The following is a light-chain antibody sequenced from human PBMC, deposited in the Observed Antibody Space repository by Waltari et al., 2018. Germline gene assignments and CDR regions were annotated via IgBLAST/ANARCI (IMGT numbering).Light chain of an antibody. V-gene: IGKV3-20*01. CDR2: GAS. J-gene: IGKJ4*01. CDR3: QQYDISPLT. CDR1: QPIRTTY. Sequence: EIVLTQSPGTLSLSPGEGATLSCRTSQPIRTTYLAWYQQKPGQAPTLLIYGASSRATGVPDRFTGSGSGTDFSLTISSLVPEDFATYYCQQYDISPLTFGGGTKVEIK.